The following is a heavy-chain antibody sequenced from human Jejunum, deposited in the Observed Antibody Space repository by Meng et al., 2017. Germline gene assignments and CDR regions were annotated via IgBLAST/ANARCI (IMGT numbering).Heavy chain of an antibody. D-gene: IGHD3/OR15-3a*01. V-gene: IGHV1-69*13. Sequence: SVKVSCKASGGTITNYGVSGVRLAPGQGLEWMGGIVPGFGSPNYAQKFQGRVTITADESSSTAYMELSSLRSEDTAEYYCARGDFWTGYQSYIYYFVMDVWGQGTTVTVSS. CDR1: GGTITNYG. CDR2: IVPGFGSP. J-gene: IGHJ6*02. CDR3: ARGDFWTGYQSYIYYFVMDV.